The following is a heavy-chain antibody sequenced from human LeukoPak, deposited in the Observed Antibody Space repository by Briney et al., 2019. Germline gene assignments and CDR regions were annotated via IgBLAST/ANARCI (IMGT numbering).Heavy chain of an antibody. J-gene: IGHJ4*02. D-gene: IGHD3-22*01. V-gene: IGHV3-15*01. CDR1: GVTFSNAQ. Sequence: PGGSLRLSCAASGVTFSNAQMSWVRQAPGKRWEWIGRIKREIDGTTTDYAAPVRGRFTISRDDSKNTLYLQMNSLTAEDTAVYYSSTSYFDNSVYLVYWGQGALVTVSS. CDR3: STSYFDNSVYLVY. CDR2: IKREIDGTTT.